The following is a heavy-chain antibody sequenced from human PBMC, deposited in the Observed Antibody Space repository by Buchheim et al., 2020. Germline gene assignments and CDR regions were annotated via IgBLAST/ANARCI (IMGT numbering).Heavy chain of an antibody. D-gene: IGHD3-10*01. J-gene: IGHJ4*02. CDR3: ARGHNKSGTPNY. Sequence: QVQLQESGPGLVKPSGTLSLTCAVSGGSISSSNWWSWVRQPPGKGLEWIGEIYQRGSTHYNPSLKMRVTISVDKSKNQVYLKLSSVTAADTAVYYCARGHNKSGTPNYWGQGTL. CDR2: IYQRGST. CDR1: GGSISSSNW. V-gene: IGHV4-4*02.